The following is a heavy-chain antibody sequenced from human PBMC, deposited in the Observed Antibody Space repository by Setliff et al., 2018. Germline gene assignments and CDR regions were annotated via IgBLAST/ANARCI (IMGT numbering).Heavy chain of an antibody. CDR3: ASLGMTTMMDWYFDL. CDR1: GGSFSGYY. V-gene: IGHV4-34*01. Sequence: PSETLSLTCAVYGGSFSGYYWTWIRQPPGKGLEWIGEINHSGSTNYNPSLKSRVTISVDTSKNQFSLKLSSVTAADTAVYYCASLGMTTMMDWYFDLWGRGTLVTVPQ. CDR2: INHSGST. J-gene: IGHJ2*01. D-gene: IGHD4-4*01.